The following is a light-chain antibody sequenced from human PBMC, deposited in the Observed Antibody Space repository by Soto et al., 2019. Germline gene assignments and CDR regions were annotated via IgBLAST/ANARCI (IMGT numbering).Light chain of an antibody. CDR3: QQFAGS. Sequence: EILLTQSPGTLSLSPGERATLSCRASQSVSPSSLAWYQQRPGQSPRLLIYGASSRATGIPDRFSGRGSGTDFTLIISRLEPEDFAVYYCQQFAGSFGGGTRWISN. CDR1: QSVSPSS. V-gene: IGKV3-20*01. J-gene: IGKJ4*02. CDR2: GAS.